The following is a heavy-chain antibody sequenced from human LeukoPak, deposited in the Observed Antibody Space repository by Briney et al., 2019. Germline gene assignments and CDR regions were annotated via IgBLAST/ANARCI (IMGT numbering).Heavy chain of an antibody. CDR3: ARHGIAAAGTPWFDP. CDR1: GGSISSSSYY. D-gene: IGHD6-13*01. J-gene: IGHJ5*02. Sequence: SETLSLTCTVSGGSISSSSYYWGWIRQPPGKGLEWIGSIYYSGSTYYNPSLKSRVTISVDTSKNQFSLKLSSVTAADTAVYYCARHGIAAAGTPWFDPWGQGTLVTVSS. V-gene: IGHV4-39*01. CDR2: IYYSGST.